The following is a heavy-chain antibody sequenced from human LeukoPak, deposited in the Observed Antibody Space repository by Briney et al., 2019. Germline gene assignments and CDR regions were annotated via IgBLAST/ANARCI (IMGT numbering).Heavy chain of an antibody. D-gene: IGHD6-19*01. J-gene: IGHJ4*02. Sequence: SQTLSLTCAISGDSVSSNSGAWNWIRQSPSRGLEWLGRTYYRSKWYNDYAVSVKSRTTINPDTSKNQFSLQLNSVTPEDTAVYYCASRSAVAGEFDYWGQGTVVTVSS. V-gene: IGHV6-1*01. CDR3: ASRSAVAGEFDY. CDR1: GDSVSSNSGA. CDR2: TYYRSKWYN.